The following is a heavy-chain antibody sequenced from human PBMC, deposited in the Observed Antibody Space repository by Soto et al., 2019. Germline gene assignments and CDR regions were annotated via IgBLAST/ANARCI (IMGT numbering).Heavy chain of an antibody. CDR2: IYYSGST. V-gene: IGHV4-39*01. D-gene: IGHD4-17*01. CDR1: GGSISSSSYY. Sequence: QLQLQESGPGLVKPSETLSLTCTVSGGSISSSSYYWGWIRQPPGKGLEWIGSIYYSGSTYYNPSLKSRVTISVDTSKNQFSLKLSSLTAADTALYYCASHTTDYYYYMDVWGKGTTVTVSS. J-gene: IGHJ6*03. CDR3: ASHTTDYYYYMDV.